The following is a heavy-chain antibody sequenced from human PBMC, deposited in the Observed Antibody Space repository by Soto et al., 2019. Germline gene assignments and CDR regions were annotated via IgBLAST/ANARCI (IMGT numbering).Heavy chain of an antibody. CDR1: GFTFSSYW. J-gene: IGHJ4*02. CDR3: ARDSYDILTGSTPYYFDY. CDR2: IKQDGSGK. V-gene: IGHV3-7*04. D-gene: IGHD3-9*01. Sequence: GGSLRLSCAASGFTFSSYWMSWVRQAPGKGLEWVANIKQDGSGKYYVDSVKGRFTISRDNAKNSLYLQMNSLRAEDTAVYYCARDSYDILTGSTPYYFDYWGQGTLVTVSS.